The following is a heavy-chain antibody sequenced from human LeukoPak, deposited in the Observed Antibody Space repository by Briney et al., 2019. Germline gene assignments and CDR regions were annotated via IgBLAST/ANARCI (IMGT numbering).Heavy chain of an antibody. CDR3: ARDRYSTLGDMVRGAFDP. D-gene: IGHD3-10*01. Sequence: GGALRLSCAASGVTFSSYEMNWVRQAPGKGLEWVSYISSSGSTIYYADSVKGRFTISRDNAKNSLYLQMNSLRAEDTAVYDCARDRYSTLGDMVRGAFDPWGQGTLVTVSS. CDR1: GVTFSSYE. V-gene: IGHV3-48*03. J-gene: IGHJ5*02. CDR2: ISSSGSTI.